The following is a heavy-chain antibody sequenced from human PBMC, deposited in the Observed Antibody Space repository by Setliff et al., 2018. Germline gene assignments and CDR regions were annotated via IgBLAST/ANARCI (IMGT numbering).Heavy chain of an antibody. D-gene: IGHD6-6*01. CDR1: GFAFDSYA. J-gene: IGHJ4*02. CDR2: ISYDGTYK. Sequence: GGSLRLSCAASGFAFDSYAMHWVRQAPGKGLEWVAVISYDGTYKNFVDSVKARFTISRDNSKDTLYLQMNSLRSEDTAVYYCARALPSIHIDYWGQGTLVTVSS. V-gene: IGHV3-30-3*01. CDR3: ARALPSIHIDY.